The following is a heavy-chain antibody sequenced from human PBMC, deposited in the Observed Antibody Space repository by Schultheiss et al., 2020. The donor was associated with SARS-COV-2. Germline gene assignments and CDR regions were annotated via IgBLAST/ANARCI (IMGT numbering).Heavy chain of an antibody. Sequence: GGSLRLSCAASGFSFSDYHMSWIRQAPGKGLEWVSYISSSSSYIYYADSVKGRFTISRDNAKNTLYLQMNSLRAEDTAVYYCAKDLVRRLSFDYWGQGTLVTVSS. CDR3: AKDLVRRLSFDY. CDR2: ISSSSSYI. CDR1: GFSFSDYH. D-gene: IGHD1-1*01. J-gene: IGHJ4*02. V-gene: IGHV3-11*05.